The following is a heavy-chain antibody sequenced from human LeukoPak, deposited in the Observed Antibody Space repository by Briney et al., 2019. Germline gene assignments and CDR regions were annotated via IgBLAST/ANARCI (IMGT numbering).Heavy chain of an antibody. CDR2: ISTSGSYI. J-gene: IGHJ5*02. CDR3: ATDLIHYYASGAKT. D-gene: IGHD3-10*01. CDR1: GFTFTTYG. Sequence: GGSLRLSCSASGFTFTTYGMNWVRQAPGKGLEWVSSISTSGSYIYYANSMKGRFTISRDNAKNSLYLQMSSLRVEDSAVYYCATDLIHYYASGAKTWGQGTLVTVSS. V-gene: IGHV3-21*01.